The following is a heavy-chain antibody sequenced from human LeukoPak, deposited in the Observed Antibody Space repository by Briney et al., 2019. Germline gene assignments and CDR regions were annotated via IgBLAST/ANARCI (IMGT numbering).Heavy chain of an antibody. D-gene: IGHD2/OR15-2a*01. Sequence: SETLSLTCTVSGGSISSYYWSWIRQPAGKGLEWIGRIYTSGSTNYNPSLKSRVTMSVDTSKNQFSLKLSSVTAADTAVYHCAKDTIKVYSNKDAFDIWGQGTMVTVSS. V-gene: IGHV4-4*07. CDR2: IYTSGST. CDR1: GGSISSYY. CDR3: AKDTIKVYSNKDAFDI. J-gene: IGHJ3*02.